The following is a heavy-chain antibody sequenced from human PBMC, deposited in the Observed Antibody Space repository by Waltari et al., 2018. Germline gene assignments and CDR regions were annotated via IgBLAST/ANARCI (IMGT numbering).Heavy chain of an antibody. CDR3: AREEGFRAFDI. CDR2: RGPDVRQQ. J-gene: IGHJ3*02. V-gene: IGHV3-7*03. Sequence: EVQVVESGGGLVQPGGSLRLSWAAAGFTFGNYWMSWVRLAPGEVLEGWANRGPDVRQQVSVGSVKGRFTSSRDDAKNSLYLQMNGLRAEDTAVYYCAREEGFRAFDIWGQGTLVTVSS. CDR1: GFTFGNYW.